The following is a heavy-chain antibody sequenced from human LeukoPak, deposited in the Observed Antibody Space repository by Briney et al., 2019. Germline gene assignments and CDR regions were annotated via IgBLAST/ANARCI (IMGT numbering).Heavy chain of an antibody. CDR2: ISSSSSTI. D-gene: IGHD3-10*01. J-gene: IGHJ4*02. CDR1: GFTFSSYS. Sequence: GGSLRLSCAASGFTFSSYSMNWVRQAPGKGLEWVSYISSSSSTIYYADSVKGRFTISRDNAKNSLYLQMNSLRAEDTALHYCAKDMEYGSGSYYNRLGFDYWGQGTLATVSS. V-gene: IGHV3-48*01. CDR3: AKDMEYGSGSYYNRLGFDY.